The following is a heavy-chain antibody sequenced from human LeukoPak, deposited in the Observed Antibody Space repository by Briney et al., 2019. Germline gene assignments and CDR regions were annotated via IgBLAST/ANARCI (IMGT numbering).Heavy chain of an antibody. CDR3: ARGPWDYCSSTSCYYFDY. V-gene: IGHV3-33*08. Sequence: PGGSLRLSCAASGFTLSSYGMHWVRQAPGKGLEWVAVIWYDGSNKYYADSVKGRFTISRDNSKNTLYLQMNSLRAEDTAVYYCARGPWDYCSSTSCYYFDYWGQGTLVTVSS. CDR2: IWYDGSNK. D-gene: IGHD2-2*01. CDR1: GFTLSSYG. J-gene: IGHJ4*02.